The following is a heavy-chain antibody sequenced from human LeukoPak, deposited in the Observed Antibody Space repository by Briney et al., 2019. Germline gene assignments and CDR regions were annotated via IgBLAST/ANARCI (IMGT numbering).Heavy chain of an antibody. V-gene: IGHV3-33*01. CDR1: GFTFGGYG. CDR3: TRYNNDHFDY. Sequence: HPGGSLRLSCAGSGFTFGGYGMHWFRQTPGKGLEWVAVIAYDGSRAFYADSVKGRFTISRDNSKNTMSVQMDDLRVEDTAVYYCTRYNNDHFDYWGQGTLVTVSS. D-gene: IGHD1-14*01. CDR2: IAYDGSRA. J-gene: IGHJ4*02.